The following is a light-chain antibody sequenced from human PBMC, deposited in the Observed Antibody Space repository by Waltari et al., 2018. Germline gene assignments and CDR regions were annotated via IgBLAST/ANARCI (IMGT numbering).Light chain of an antibody. CDR1: RSVGSDS. J-gene: IGKJ4*01. CDR3: HQYGSSPRA. Sequence: GAFRSVGSDSLAWYQQEPCQAPRIRIYDACNKATGIPDRCSGLGSETDFTLTISRLEPEDFAVYYCHQYGSSPRAFGGATNVEIK. V-gene: IGKV3-20*01. CDR2: DAC.